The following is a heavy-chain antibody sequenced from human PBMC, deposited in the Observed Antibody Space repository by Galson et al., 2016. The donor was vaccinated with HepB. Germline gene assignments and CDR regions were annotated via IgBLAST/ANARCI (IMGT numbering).Heavy chain of an antibody. J-gene: IGHJ4*02. CDR3: ARDKEVVPTNYYFDT. V-gene: IGHV3-7*01. Sequence: SLRLSCAASGFTFDTYWMSWVRQVPGKRPEWVAKIKHDGGEQYYVDAVRGRLTISRDNAKNSLLLQMNSLRAEDTAVYYCARDKEVVPTNYYFDTWGQGGRVTVSS. D-gene: IGHD5-12*01. CDR1: GFTFDTYW. CDR2: IKHDGGEQ.